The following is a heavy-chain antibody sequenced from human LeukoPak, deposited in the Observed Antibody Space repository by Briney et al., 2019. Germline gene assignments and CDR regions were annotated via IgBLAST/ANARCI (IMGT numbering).Heavy chain of an antibody. CDR2: ISSSSNYI. J-gene: IGHJ5*02. D-gene: IGHD2-2*01. CDR1: GFTFSTYS. V-gene: IGHV3-21*01. Sequence: SGGSLRLSCAASGFTFSTYSMNWVRQAPGKGLEWVSSISSSSNYIYYADSVKGRFTISRDNAKNSLYLQMNSLRAEDTAVYYCATSSNAPGNHWGQGTLVTVSS. CDR3: ATSSNAPGNH.